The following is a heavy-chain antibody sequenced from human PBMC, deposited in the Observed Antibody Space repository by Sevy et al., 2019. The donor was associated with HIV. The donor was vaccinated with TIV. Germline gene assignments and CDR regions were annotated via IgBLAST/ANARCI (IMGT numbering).Heavy chain of an antibody. Sequence: GGSLRLSCAASGFTFNIYVIHWVRQAPGKGLEWVSSVSGSSNYIYYAESLKGRFIISRDNAKNTLYLQINSLRADDTAVYYCARGPPDGSYDYFDYWGQGTLVTVSS. V-gene: IGHV3-21*06. CDR2: VSGSSNYI. J-gene: IGHJ4*02. CDR3: ARGPPDGSYDYFDY. CDR1: GFTFNIYV. D-gene: IGHD1-26*01.